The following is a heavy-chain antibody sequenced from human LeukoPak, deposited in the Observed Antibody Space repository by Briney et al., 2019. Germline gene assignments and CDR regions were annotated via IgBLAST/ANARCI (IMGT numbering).Heavy chain of an antibody. CDR1: GGSISSHY. D-gene: IGHD4-11*01. V-gene: IGHV4-59*11. CDR3: ARGTTTAAYNWFDP. CDR2: MFYGGSA. Sequence: SETLSLICTVSGGSISSHYWSWIRQPPGKGLEWIGYMFYGGSATYNSSLKSRVTISVDSSKNQFSLKLRSVTAADTAVYYCARGTTTAAYNWFDPWGQGTLVTVSS. J-gene: IGHJ5*02.